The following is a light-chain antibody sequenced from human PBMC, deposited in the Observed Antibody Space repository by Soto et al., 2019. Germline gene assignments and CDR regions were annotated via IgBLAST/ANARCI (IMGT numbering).Light chain of an antibody. V-gene: IGKV3-15*01. CDR3: QQDSSWPLT. CDR2: GAS. Sequence: EIVITQSPSTLSVSPGERVTLSCRAIQDIRISLAWYQQKPGQAPRLLIYGASIRATGVPATFSGSGSGTEFTLSISSLQSEHLGVYYCQQDSSWPLTFGGGTRWIS. CDR1: QDIRIS. J-gene: IGKJ4*01.